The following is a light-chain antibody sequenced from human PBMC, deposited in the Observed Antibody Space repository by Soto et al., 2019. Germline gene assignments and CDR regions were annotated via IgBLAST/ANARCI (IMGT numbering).Light chain of an antibody. V-gene: IGLV2-23*02. J-gene: IGLJ3*02. CDR2: EVT. CDR1: SSDVGTYNL. Sequence: QSVLTQPPSVSGSPGQSITTSCTGTSSDVGTYNLVSWYQHHPGKAPKLIIYEVTKRPSGVSDRFSGSKSANTASLTISGLQADDEADYHCCSYAGGSTWVFGGGTKLTVL. CDR3: CSYAGGSTWV.